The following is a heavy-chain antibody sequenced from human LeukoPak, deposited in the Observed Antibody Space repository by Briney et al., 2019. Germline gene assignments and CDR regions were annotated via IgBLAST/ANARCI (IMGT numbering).Heavy chain of an antibody. CDR3: ARDEATYYYDSRGAVKRGFDY. CDR1: GGSFSGYY. V-gene: IGHV4-34*01. CDR2: INHSGST. Sequence: SETLSLTCAVYGGSFSGYYWSWIRQPPGKGLDWIGEINHSGSTNYNPPLKSRVTISVDTSKNQFSLKLRSVTAADTAVYYCARDEATYYYDSRGAVKRGFDYWGQGTLVTVSS. D-gene: IGHD3-22*01. J-gene: IGHJ4*02.